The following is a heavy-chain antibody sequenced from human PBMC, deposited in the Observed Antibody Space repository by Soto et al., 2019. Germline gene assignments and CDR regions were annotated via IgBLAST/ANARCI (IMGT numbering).Heavy chain of an antibody. J-gene: IGHJ5*02. Sequence: QMQLVQSGPEVKKPGTSVRVSCKASGFTFTSSAMHWVRQARGQRLEWIGWIVVGSGNTNYAQKFQDRVTITTDMSTSTAYVEVSSLRSEDAAVYYCGADRASRPLLPGHNWFDPWGQGTLVTVTS. CDR2: IVVGSGNT. V-gene: IGHV1-58*02. CDR1: GFTFTSSA. D-gene: IGHD2-15*01. CDR3: GADRASRPLLPGHNWFDP.